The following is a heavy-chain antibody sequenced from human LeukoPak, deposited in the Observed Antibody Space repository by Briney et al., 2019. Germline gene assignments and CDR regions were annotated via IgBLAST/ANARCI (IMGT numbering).Heavy chain of an antibody. D-gene: IGHD3-16*02. J-gene: IGHJ4*02. CDR3: ARAHYDYVWGSYRYTVLYFDY. V-gene: IGHV1-2*02. CDR1: GYTFTGYY. CDR2: INPNSGGT. Sequence: ASVKVSCRASGYTFTGYYMHWVRQAPGQGLEWMGWINPNSGGTNYAQKFQGRVTMTRDTSISTAYMELSRLRSDDTAVYYCARAHYDYVWGSYRYTVLYFDYWGQGTLVTVSS.